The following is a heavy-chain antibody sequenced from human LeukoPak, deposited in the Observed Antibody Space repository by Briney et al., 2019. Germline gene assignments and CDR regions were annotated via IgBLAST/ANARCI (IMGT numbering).Heavy chain of an antibody. J-gene: IGHJ4*02. V-gene: IGHV3-73*01. D-gene: IGHD2-15*01. Sequence: PGGTLRLSCAASGFTFSSYGMSWVRQASGKGLEWVGRIRSKADSYATAYAASVKGRFTISRDDSKNTAYLQMNSLKTEDTAVYYCISSGGSRFGTGYWGQGTLVTVSS. CDR2: IRSKADSYAT. CDR1: GFTFSSYG. CDR3: ISSGGSRFGTGY.